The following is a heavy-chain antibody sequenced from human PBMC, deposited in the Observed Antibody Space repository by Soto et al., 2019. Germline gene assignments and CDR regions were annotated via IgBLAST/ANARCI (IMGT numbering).Heavy chain of an antibody. J-gene: IGHJ4*02. D-gene: IGHD2-21*02. Sequence: GGSLRLSCAASGFTFSSYAMHWVRQAPGKGLEWVAVVSFDGKVTYYADSVKGRFTVSRDNSKNTIYLQANSLRAEDTAVYYCAREPYGDSQYFDYWGQGTPVTDS. V-gene: IGHV3-30*04. CDR2: VSFDGKVT. CDR3: AREPYGDSQYFDY. CDR1: GFTFSSYA.